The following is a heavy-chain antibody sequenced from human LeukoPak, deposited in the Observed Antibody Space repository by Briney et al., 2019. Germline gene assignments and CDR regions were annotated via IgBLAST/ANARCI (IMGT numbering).Heavy chain of an antibody. CDR3: AKDRVVVVPAASDY. V-gene: IGHV3-23*01. D-gene: IGHD2-2*01. CDR2: ISGSGGST. CDR1: GFTFSSYA. Sequence: PGGTLRLSCAASGFTFSSYAMSWVRQAPGKGLEWVSAISGSGGSTYYADSVKGRFTISRDNSKNTLYLQMNSLRAEDTAVYYCAKDRVVVVPAASDYWGQGTLVTVSS. J-gene: IGHJ4*02.